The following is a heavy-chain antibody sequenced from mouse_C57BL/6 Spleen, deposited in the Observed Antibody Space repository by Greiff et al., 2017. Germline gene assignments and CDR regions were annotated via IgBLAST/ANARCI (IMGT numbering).Heavy chain of an antibody. V-gene: IGHV8-12*01. CDR1: GFSLSTSGMG. CDR3: ARSTTVGDFDY. D-gene: IGHD1-1*01. J-gene: IGHJ2*01. Sequence: QVTLKECGPGILQSSQTLSLTCSFSGFSLSTSGMGVSWIRQPSGKGLEWLAHIYWDDDKRYNPSLKSRLTISKDTSRNQVFLKITSVDTADTATYYCARSTTVGDFDYWGQGTTLTVSS. CDR2: IYWDDDK.